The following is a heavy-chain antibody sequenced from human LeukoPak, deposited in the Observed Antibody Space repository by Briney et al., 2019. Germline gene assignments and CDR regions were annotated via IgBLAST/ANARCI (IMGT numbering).Heavy chain of an antibody. Sequence: PSETLSLTCSVSGGSITSSSYYWGWIRQSPEKGLEWIVSIHYTGRTDYNPSLKSRVTISVDTSENQVSLKMRSVTAADTAVYYCARIKEVRRGGPNWFDPWGQGTLVTVSS. CDR2: IHYTGRT. V-gene: IGHV4-39*01. CDR3: ARIKEVRRGGPNWFDP. D-gene: IGHD3-10*01. CDR1: GGSITSSSYY. J-gene: IGHJ5*02.